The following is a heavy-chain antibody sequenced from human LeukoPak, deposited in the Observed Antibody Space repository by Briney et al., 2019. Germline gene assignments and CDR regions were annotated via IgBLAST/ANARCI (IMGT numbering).Heavy chain of an antibody. Sequence: ASVKVSCKASGYTFTSYGISWVRQAPGQGLEWMGWISAYNGDTNYAQKLQGRVTMTTDTSTSTAYMELRSLRSDDTAVYYCARGGSSSGPGYYYYYMDVWGKGTTVTVSS. CDR3: ARGGSSSGPGYYYYYMDV. J-gene: IGHJ6*03. V-gene: IGHV1-18*01. D-gene: IGHD6-13*01. CDR2: ISAYNGDT. CDR1: GYTFTSYG.